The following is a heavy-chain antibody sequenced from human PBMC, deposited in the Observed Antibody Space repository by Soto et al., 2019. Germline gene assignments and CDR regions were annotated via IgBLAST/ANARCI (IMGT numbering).Heavy chain of an antibody. D-gene: IGHD1-7*01. Sequence: GGSLRLSCAASEFTFSSYAMSWVRQAPGKGLEWVSAISGSGGSTYYADSVKGRFTISRDNSKNTLYLQMNSLRAEDTAVYYCARRNWNYLNWFDPWGQGTLVTVSS. CDR1: EFTFSSYA. V-gene: IGHV3-23*01. CDR2: ISGSGGST. J-gene: IGHJ5*02. CDR3: ARRNWNYLNWFDP.